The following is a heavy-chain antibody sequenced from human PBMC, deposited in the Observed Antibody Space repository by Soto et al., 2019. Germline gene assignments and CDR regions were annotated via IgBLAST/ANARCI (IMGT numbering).Heavy chain of an antibody. J-gene: IGHJ4*02. Sequence: QVQLQESGPGLVKPSGTLSLTCGVSGGSISTPKWWSWVRQPPGKGLEWIGEIYYTGSTNYNPSLKSRVTISVDKSKNQFSLKLSSVTAADTAVYYCSSKQYFDPGVFDSWGQGTLVTVSS. CDR2: IYYTGST. CDR1: GGSISTPKW. D-gene: IGHD3-9*01. CDR3: SSKQYFDPGVFDS. V-gene: IGHV4-4*02.